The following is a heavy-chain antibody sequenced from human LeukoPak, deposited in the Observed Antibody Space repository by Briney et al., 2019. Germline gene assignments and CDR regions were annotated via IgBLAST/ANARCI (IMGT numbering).Heavy chain of an antibody. CDR3: AKSVYHSGNY. D-gene: IGHD3-10*01. V-gene: IGHV3-23*01. Sequence: GGSLRLSCAASGFTISTYGMSWVRQAPGKGLEWVSSISGGTTYYADSVKGRFTIPRDNSKNTVSLQMNSLRAEDTAVYYCAKSVYHSGNYWGQGTLVTVSS. J-gene: IGHJ4*02. CDR1: GFTISTYG. CDR2: ISGGTT.